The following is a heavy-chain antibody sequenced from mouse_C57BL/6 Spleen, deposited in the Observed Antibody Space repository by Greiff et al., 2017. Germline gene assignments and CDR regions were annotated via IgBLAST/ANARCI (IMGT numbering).Heavy chain of an antibody. D-gene: IGHD2-4*01. CDR2: INPSNGGT. J-gene: IGHJ1*03. CDR3: ARSYYDYDLWYFDV. CDR1: GYTFTSYW. Sequence: QVQLQQPGTELVKPGASVKLSCKASGYTFTSYWMHWVKQRPGQGLGWIGNINPSNGGTNYNEKFKSKATLTVDKSSSTASIQLSSLTSEDSSVYYLARSYYDYDLWYFDVWGTGTTVTVSS. V-gene: IGHV1-53*01.